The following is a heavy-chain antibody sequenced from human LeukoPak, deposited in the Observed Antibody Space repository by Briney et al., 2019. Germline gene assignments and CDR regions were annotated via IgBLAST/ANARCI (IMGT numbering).Heavy chain of an antibody. J-gene: IGHJ4*02. CDR3: AKDLPLDY. Sequence: GGSLRLSCPASGFTFSSYWIHWVRQAPGKGLVWVSYINNDGSSTVYADSVKGRFTTSRDNAKNTLYLQMNSLRPDDTAVYYCAKDLPLDYWGQGTLVTVSS. CDR1: GFTFSSYW. V-gene: IGHV3-74*01. CDR2: INNDGSST.